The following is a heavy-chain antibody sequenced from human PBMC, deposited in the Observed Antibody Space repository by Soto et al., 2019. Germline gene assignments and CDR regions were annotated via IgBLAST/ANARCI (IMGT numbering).Heavy chain of an antibody. CDR2: IIPIFGTA. J-gene: IGHJ6*02. V-gene: IGHV1-69*13. CDR3: AKDIVVVPAAIRVSRANYYYYYGMDV. Sequence: SVKVSCKASGGTFSSYAISWVRQAPGQGLEWMGGIIPIFGTANYAQKFQGRVTITADESTSTAYMELSSLRSEDTAVYYCAKDIVVVPAAIRVSRANYYYYYGMDVWGQGTTVTVSS. CDR1: GGTFSSYA. D-gene: IGHD2-2*01.